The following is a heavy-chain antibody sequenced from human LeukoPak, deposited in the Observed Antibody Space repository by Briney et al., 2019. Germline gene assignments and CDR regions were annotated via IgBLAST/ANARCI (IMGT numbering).Heavy chain of an antibody. J-gene: IGHJ4*02. V-gene: IGHV3-21*01. CDR3: AREDSYGSRPFDY. Sequence: GSLRLSCVVSGFTFSDYHMNWVRQAPGKGLEWVSSISTSNSYIYYADSLTGRFTISRDNAKNSLYLQMNSLRAEDTAVYYCAREDSYGSRPFDYWGQGTLVTVSS. CDR1: GFTFSDYH. CDR2: ISTSNSYI. D-gene: IGHD5-18*01.